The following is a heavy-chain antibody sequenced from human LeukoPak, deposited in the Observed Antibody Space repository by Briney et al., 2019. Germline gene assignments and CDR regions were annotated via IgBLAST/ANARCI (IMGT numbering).Heavy chain of an antibody. D-gene: IGHD2-15*01. V-gene: IGHV4-4*07. J-gene: IGHJ5*02. CDR3: ARVKPGGSSTSFDP. CDR1: GDSISSYY. Sequence: PSETLSLTCTVSGDSISSYYWSWIRQPAGKGMEWIGRFYIGGITNYNPSLKSRVTMSVDTSKNQFSLRLTSMTAADTAVYYCARVKPGGSSTSFDPWGQGTLVTVPS. CDR2: FYIGGIT.